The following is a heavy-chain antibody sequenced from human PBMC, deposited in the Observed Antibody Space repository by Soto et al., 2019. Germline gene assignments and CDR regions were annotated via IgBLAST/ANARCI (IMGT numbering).Heavy chain of an antibody. CDR1: GGSISSEGYY. J-gene: IGHJ4*02. D-gene: IGHD5-18*01. CDR3: ARGRGYSYGTYYFDY. CDR2: IYYSGTT. Sequence: QVPLQESGPGLVKPSQTLSLTCTVSGGSISSEGYYWSWFRQLPGKGLEWIGDIYYSGTTYHNPSLRSRLTISGDASKNQVSLKLSSVTAADTALYSCARGRGYSYGTYYFDYCGQGTLVTVSS. V-gene: IGHV4-31*03.